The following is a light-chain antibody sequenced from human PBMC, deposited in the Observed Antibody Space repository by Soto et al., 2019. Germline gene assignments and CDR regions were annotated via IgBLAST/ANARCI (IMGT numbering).Light chain of an antibody. Sequence: QSVLSQLPSSSVTSGQLDAISCSVNTSNIGDNNVYWYRQLPGRAPTVRIYNNNQRPSGLPDRFSGSKSGTSASLAISGVRSDDEATYHCASWDDSLSGLVFGGGTQLTVL. J-gene: IGLJ2*01. CDR2: NNN. V-gene: IGLV1-47*01. CDR3: ASWDDSLSGLV. CDR1: TSNIGDNN.